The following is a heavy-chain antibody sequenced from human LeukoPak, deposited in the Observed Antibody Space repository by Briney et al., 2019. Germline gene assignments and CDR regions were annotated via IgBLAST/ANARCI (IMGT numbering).Heavy chain of an antibody. J-gene: IGHJ6*02. V-gene: IGHV1-8*01. Sequence: ASVKVSCKASGYTFTSYDMNWVRQATGQGLEWMGWMNPNSGNTGYAQKFQGRVTMTRNTSISTAYMELSSLRSEDTAVYYCARVFAPAAHYGMDVWGQGTTVTVSS. D-gene: IGHD2-2*01. CDR1: GYTFTSYD. CDR2: MNPNSGNT. CDR3: ARVFAPAAHYGMDV.